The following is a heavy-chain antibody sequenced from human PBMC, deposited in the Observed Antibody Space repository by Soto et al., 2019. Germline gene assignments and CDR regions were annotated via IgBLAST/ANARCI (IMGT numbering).Heavy chain of an antibody. D-gene: IGHD3-10*01. CDR2: INQDGSGK. Sequence: EVQLVESGGGLVQPGGSLRLSCVVSGFSFSNYWMSWVRQAPGKGLEWVANINQDGSGKVYVDSVKGRFTISRDNAENSLFLQMNSLRAEDAAVYYCARDPYNHGDYGYGMDVWGQGTTVTVSS. CDR3: ARDPYNHGDYGYGMDV. CDR1: GFSFSNYW. V-gene: IGHV3-7*05. J-gene: IGHJ6*02.